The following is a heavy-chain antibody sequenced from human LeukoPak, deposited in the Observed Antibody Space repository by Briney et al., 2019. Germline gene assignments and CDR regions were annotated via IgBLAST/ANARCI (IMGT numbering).Heavy chain of an antibody. Sequence: GGSLRLSCAASGFSFSTNAMSWVRQAPGKGLEWVSAVSGSGGDAYYADSVKGRFTISRDNSKNTLYLQMNSLRAEDTAVYYCARDSRNKEGALDYWGQGTLVTVSS. V-gene: IGHV3-23*01. CDR1: GFSFSTNA. J-gene: IGHJ4*02. CDR3: ARDSRNKEGALDY. CDR2: VSGSGGDA.